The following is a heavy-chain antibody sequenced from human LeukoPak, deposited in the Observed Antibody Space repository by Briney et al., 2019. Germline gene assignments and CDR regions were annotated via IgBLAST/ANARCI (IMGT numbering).Heavy chain of an antibody. CDR3: ARPYPYDFWSGYSTGAFDI. D-gene: IGHD3-3*01. CDR1: GFTFRSYG. CDR2: ISHDGSNK. Sequence: PGGSLRLSCAASGFTFRSYGMHWVRQAPGKGLEWVAVISHDGSNKYYADSVKGRFTISRDNSKNTLYLQMNSLRAEDTAVYYCARPYPYDFWSGYSTGAFDIWGQGTMVTVSS. J-gene: IGHJ3*02. V-gene: IGHV3-30*03.